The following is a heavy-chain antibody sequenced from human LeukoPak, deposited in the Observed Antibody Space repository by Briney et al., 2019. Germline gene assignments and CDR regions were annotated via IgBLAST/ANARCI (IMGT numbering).Heavy chain of an antibody. CDR2: IYHSGST. Sequence: PSETLSLTCTVSGYSISSGYYWGWIRQPPGKGLEWIGSIYHSGSTNYNPSLKSRVTISVDKSKNQFSLKLSSVTAADTAVYYCARVVLGIAVAGMLDWFDPWGQGTLVTVSS. CDR1: GYSISSGYY. CDR3: ARVVLGIAVAGMLDWFDP. V-gene: IGHV4-38-2*02. D-gene: IGHD6-19*01. J-gene: IGHJ5*02.